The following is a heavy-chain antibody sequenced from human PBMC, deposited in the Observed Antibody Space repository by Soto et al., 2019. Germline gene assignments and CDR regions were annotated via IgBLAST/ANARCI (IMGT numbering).Heavy chain of an antibody. Sequence: GASVKVSCKASGYTFTGYYMHWVRQAPGQGLEWMGWINPNSGGTNYAQKFQGWVTMTRDTSISTAYMELSRLRSDDTAVYYCARSTLKLEPSQAYYYYGMDVWGQGTTVTVSS. CDR1: GYTFTGYY. CDR3: ARSTLKLEPSQAYYYYGMDV. J-gene: IGHJ6*02. D-gene: IGHD1-1*01. CDR2: INPNSGGT. V-gene: IGHV1-2*04.